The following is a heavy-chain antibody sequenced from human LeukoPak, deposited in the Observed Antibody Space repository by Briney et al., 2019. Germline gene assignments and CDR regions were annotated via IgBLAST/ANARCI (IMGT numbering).Heavy chain of an antibody. CDR2: NSYSGNT. CDR1: GGSVSSSSDS. CDR3: ARDPYSSGWPYNWFDP. V-gene: IGHV4-39*07. Sequence: PSEALSLTCTVSGGSVSSSSDSWGWIRQPPGKGVEWIETNSYSGNTYDSPSLKSRVTLLLDTSGNQFSLKLSSVTAADTAVYYCARDPYSSGWPYNWFDPWGQGTLVTVSS. D-gene: IGHD6-19*01. J-gene: IGHJ5*02.